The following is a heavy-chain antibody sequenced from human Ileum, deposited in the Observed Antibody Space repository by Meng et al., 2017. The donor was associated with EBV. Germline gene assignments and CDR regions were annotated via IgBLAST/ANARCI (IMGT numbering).Heavy chain of an antibody. CDR2: TNEDGRIT. D-gene: IGHD6-25*01. CDR3: SRDLAGSDDD. J-gene: IGHJ4*02. CDR1: GFTFSSYW. Sequence: EVQLLESGGALVQPGGSLRLSCAASGFTFSSYWMHWVRQAPGQGLVWVSRTNEDGRITNYADSVKGRFTISRDNTKNTLYLQMNSLRAEDTAVYFCSRDLAGSDDDWGQGTLVTVSS. V-gene: IGHV3-74*01.